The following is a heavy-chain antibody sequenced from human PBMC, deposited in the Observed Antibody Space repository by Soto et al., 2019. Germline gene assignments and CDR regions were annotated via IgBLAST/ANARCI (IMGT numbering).Heavy chain of an antibody. Sequence: EVQLVESGGGFVEPGGSLRLSCVGSGLTLSHAWMTWVRQAPGKGLEWVGRIKTKGEGGTMDYAAPVKGRFSVSRDDSETTLYMHMSSLYSADTAMYYCVPDLPGVRTNWGFDYWGQGSLVTVSS. V-gene: IGHV3-15*07. CDR2: IKTKGEGGTM. J-gene: IGHJ4*02. CDR1: GLTLSHAW. CDR3: VPDLPGVRTNWGFDY. D-gene: IGHD7-27*01.